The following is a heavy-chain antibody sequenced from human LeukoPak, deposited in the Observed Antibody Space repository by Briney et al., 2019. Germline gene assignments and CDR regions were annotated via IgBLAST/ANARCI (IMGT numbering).Heavy chain of an antibody. CDR2: INPNSGGT. Sequence: GASVKVSCKASGYTFTGYYMHWVRQAPGQGLEWMGWINPNSGGTNYAQKFQGRVTMTRDTSISTAYMELSRLRSDDTAVYYCARDRSFIAVAGLYDYWGQGTLVTVSS. D-gene: IGHD6-19*01. V-gene: IGHV1-2*02. CDR1: GYTFTGYY. CDR3: ARDRSFIAVAGLYDY. J-gene: IGHJ4*02.